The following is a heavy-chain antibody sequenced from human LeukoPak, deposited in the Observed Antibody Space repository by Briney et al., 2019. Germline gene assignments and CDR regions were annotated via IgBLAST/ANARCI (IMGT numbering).Heavy chain of an antibody. D-gene: IGHD2-15*01. V-gene: IGHV1-69*05. CDR2: IIPIFGTA. Sequence: SVKVSCKASGGTFSSYAISWVRQAPGQGLEWMGRIIPIFGTANYAQKFQGRVTITTDESTSTAYMELSSLRSEDTAVYYCASILGYCSGGSCYAPHYFDIWGQGTMVTVSS. CDR1: GGTFSSYA. CDR3: ASILGYCSGGSCYAPHYFDI. J-gene: IGHJ3*02.